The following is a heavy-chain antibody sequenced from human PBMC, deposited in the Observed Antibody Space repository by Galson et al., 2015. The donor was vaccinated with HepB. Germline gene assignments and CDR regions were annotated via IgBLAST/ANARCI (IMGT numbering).Heavy chain of an antibody. D-gene: IGHD3-3*01. CDR3: ARGGYDFWSGYYTHPYYFDF. V-gene: IGHV4-59*01. CDR2: IYYSGST. Sequence: ETLSLTCTVSGGSISSFYWSWIRQPPGKGLEWVGYIYYSGSTHYNPSLKSRVTISVDSSKNQFSLKLTSVTAADTAVYYCARGGYDFWSGYYTHPYYFDFWGQGTLVTVSS. CDR1: GGSISSFY. J-gene: IGHJ4*02.